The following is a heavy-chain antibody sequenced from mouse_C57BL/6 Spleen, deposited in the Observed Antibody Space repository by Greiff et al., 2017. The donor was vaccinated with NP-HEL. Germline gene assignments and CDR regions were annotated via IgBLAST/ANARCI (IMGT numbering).Heavy chain of an antibody. CDR2: IDPSDSET. CDR3: ARGRAGTSMDY. V-gene: IGHV1-52*01. D-gene: IGHD4-1*01. J-gene: IGHJ4*01. Sequence: QVQLQQPGAELVRPGSSVKLSCKASGYTFTSYWMHWVKQRPIQGLEWIGNIDPSDSETHYNQKFKDKATLTVDKSSSTAYMQLSSLTSEDSAVYYCARGRAGTSMDYWGQGTSVTVSS. CDR1: GYTFTSYW.